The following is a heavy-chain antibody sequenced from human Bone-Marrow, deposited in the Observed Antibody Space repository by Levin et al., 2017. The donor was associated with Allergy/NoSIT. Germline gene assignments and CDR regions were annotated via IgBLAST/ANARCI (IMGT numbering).Heavy chain of an antibody. CDR3: AKDRPARPYSSSWYY. J-gene: IGHJ4*02. CDR1: GFTFSSYA. Sequence: GESLKISCAASGFTFSSYAMSWVRQAPGKGLEWVSAISGSGGSTYYADSVKGRFTISRDNSKNTLYLQMNSLRAEDTAVYYCAKDRPARPYSSSWYYWGQGPLVTVSS. D-gene: IGHD6-13*01. CDR2: ISGSGGST. V-gene: IGHV3-23*01.